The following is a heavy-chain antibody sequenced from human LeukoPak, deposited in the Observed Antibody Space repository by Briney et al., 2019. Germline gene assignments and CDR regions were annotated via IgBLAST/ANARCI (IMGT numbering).Heavy chain of an antibody. V-gene: IGHV3-23*01. J-gene: IGHJ3*02. CDR3: AKVARGLGYCSGGSCLKIHAFDI. Sequence: YYSYSVNGRFTISIHNSKNTLYLQMNSLRAEDTAVYYCAKVARGLGYCSGGSCLKIHAFDIWGQGTMVTVSS. D-gene: IGHD2-15*01.